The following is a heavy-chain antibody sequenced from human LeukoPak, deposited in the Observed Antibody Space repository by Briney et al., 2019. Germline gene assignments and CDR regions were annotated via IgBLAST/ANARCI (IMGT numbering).Heavy chain of an antibody. CDR1: GYTFTGYY. CDR2: INPNSGGT. J-gene: IGHJ6*03. D-gene: IGHD6-25*01. V-gene: IGHV1-2*02. CDR3: ARAAYYYYYMDV. Sequence: GASVKVSCKASGYTFTGYYMHWVRQAPGQGLEWMGWINPNSGGTNYVQKFQGRVTMTRDTSISTAYMELSRLRSDDTAVYYCARAAYYYYYMDVWGKGTTVTISS.